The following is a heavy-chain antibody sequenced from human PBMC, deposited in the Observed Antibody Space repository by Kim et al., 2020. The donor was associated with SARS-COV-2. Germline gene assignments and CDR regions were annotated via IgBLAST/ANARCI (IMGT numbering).Heavy chain of an antibody. CDR1: GFTFSSYG. CDR3: ARDPGGGSSSWPVERTGYFDY. CDR2: IWYDGSNK. Sequence: GGSLRLSCAASGFTFSSYGMHWVRQAPGKGLEWVAVIWYDGSNKYYADSVKGRFTISRDNSKNTLYLQMNSLRAEDTAVYYCARDPGGGSSSWPVERTGYFDYWGQGTLVTVSS. J-gene: IGHJ4*02. V-gene: IGHV3-33*01. D-gene: IGHD6-13*01.